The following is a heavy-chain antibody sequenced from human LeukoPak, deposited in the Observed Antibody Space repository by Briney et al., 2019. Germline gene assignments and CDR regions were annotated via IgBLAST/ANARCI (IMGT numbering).Heavy chain of an antibody. CDR1: GGSFSGYY. CDR2: INHSGST. Sequence: SETLSLTCAVYGGSFSGYYWSWIRQPPGKGLEWIGEINHSGSTNYNPSLKSRVTISVDTSKNQFSLKLSSVTAADTAVYYCARHPIFYDILTGYYGPHGYYYMDVWGKGTTVTISS. V-gene: IGHV4-34*01. J-gene: IGHJ6*03. CDR3: ARHPIFYDILTGYYGPHGYYYMDV. D-gene: IGHD3-9*01.